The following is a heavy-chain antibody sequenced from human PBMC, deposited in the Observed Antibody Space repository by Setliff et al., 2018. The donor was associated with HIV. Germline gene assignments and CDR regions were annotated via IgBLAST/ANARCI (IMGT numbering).Heavy chain of an antibody. J-gene: IGHJ6*03. CDR2: IFYSGIT. V-gene: IGHV4-39*02. Sequence: SETLSLTCTVSGGSINSYYWGWIRQPPGKGLEWIGSIFYSGITYYNPSLKSRVTISVDTSKNQFSLKLSSVTAADTAVYYCAREIQFSATTYYYYYMDVWGKGTTVTVSS. D-gene: IGHD5-18*01. CDR3: AREIQFSATTYYYYYMDV. CDR1: GGSINSYY.